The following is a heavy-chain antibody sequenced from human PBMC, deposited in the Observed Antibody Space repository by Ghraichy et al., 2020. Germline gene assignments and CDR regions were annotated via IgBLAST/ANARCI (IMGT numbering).Heavy chain of an antibody. V-gene: IGHV4-59*01. CDR3: ARGGGEGNWNYAGDAFDI. D-gene: IGHD1-7*01. CDR2: IYYSGST. Sequence: SETLSLTCTVSGGSISSYYWSWIRQPPGKGLEWIGYIYYSGSTNYNPSLKSRVTISVDTSKNQFSLKLSSVTAADTAVYYCARGGGEGNWNYAGDAFDIWGQGTMVTVSS. J-gene: IGHJ3*02. CDR1: GGSISSYY.